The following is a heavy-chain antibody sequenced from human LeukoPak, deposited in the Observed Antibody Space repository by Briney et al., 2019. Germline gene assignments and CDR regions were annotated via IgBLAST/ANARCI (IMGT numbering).Heavy chain of an antibody. D-gene: IGHD2-15*01. CDR1: GFTFSSYA. V-gene: IGHV3-74*01. CDR2: INSDGSST. Sequence: GGSLRLSCAASGFTFSSYAMSWVRQAPGKGLVWVSRINSDGSSTSYADSVKGRFTISRDNAKNTLYLQMNSLRAEDTAVYYCARSGYCSGGSCYFDYWGQGTLVTVSS. CDR3: ARSGYCSGGSCYFDY. J-gene: IGHJ4*02.